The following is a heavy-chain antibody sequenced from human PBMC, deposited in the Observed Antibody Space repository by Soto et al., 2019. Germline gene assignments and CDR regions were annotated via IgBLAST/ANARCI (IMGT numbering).Heavy chain of an antibody. V-gene: IGHV3-30*18. Sequence: HPGGSLRLSCAASGFTFSSYGMHWVRQAPGKGLEWVAVISYDGSNKYYADSVKGRFTISRDNSKNTLYLQMNSLRAEDTAVYYCAKVGDSGYDYNWFDPWGQGTLVTVSS. CDR3: AKVGDSGYDYNWFDP. D-gene: IGHD5-12*01. CDR1: GFTFSSYG. J-gene: IGHJ5*02. CDR2: ISYDGSNK.